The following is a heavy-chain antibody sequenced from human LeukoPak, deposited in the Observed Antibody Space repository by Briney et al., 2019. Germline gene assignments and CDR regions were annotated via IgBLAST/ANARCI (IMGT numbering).Heavy chain of an antibody. CDR3: ARRTRGGGEPYYYYYMDV. Sequence: SETLSLTCTVSGGSISSYYWSWIRQPPGKGLEWIGYIYYTGSTNYNPSLQSRVAISVDTSNNQFSLKLSSATAADTAVYYCARRTRGGGEPYYYYYMDVWGKGTTVTVSS. V-gene: IGHV4-59*08. D-gene: IGHD3-10*01. J-gene: IGHJ6*03. CDR1: GGSISSYY. CDR2: IYYTGST.